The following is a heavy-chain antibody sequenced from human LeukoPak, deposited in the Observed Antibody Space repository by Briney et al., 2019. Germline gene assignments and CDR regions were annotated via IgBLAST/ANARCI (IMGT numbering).Heavy chain of an antibody. CDR2: ISSNGGST. Sequence: GGSLRLSCAASGFTFSSYAMHWVRQAPGKGLEYVSAISSNGGSTYYANSVKGRFTISRDNSKNTLYLQMGSLRAEDMAVYYCARVPPYSGSYYLFDYWGQGTLVTVSS. V-gene: IGHV3-64*01. D-gene: IGHD1-26*01. CDR3: ARVPPYSGSYYLFDY. CDR1: GFTFSSYA. J-gene: IGHJ4*02.